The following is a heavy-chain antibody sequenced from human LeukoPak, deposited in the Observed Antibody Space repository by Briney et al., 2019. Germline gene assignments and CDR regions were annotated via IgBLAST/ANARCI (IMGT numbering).Heavy chain of an antibody. D-gene: IGHD1-1*01. J-gene: IGHJ4*02. CDR3: GTEGWNRPIDY. CDR2: ISDDGSNK. CDR1: GFTFSNYG. V-gene: IGHV3-30*03. Sequence: GRSLRLSCTASGFTFSNYGMHWVRQAPGKGLDWVAIISDDGSNKYYADSVKGRFTISRDNSINTLYLQMNSLRAEDTAVYYCGTEGWNRPIDYWGQGTLVTVSS.